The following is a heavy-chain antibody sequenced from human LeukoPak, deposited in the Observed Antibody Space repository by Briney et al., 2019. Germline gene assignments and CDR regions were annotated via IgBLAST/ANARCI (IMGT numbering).Heavy chain of an antibody. J-gene: IGHJ4*02. D-gene: IGHD6-13*01. V-gene: IGHV1-2*02. CDR2: INPNSGGT. Sequence: GASVRVSCKASGYTFTGYYMHWVRQAPGRGLEWMGWINPNSGGTNYAQKFQGRVTMTRDTSISTAYMELSRLRSDDTAVYYCARVVIAAAGNWGQGTLVTVSS. CDR1: GYTFTGYY. CDR3: ARVVIAAAGN.